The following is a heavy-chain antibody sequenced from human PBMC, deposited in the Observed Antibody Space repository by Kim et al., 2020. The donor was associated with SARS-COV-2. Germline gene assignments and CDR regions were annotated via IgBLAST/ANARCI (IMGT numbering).Heavy chain of an antibody. D-gene: IGHD3-3*01. J-gene: IGHJ5*02. Sequence: ASVKVSCKASGYTFTSYDINWVRQATGQGLEWMGWMNPNSGNTGYAQKFQGRVTMTRNTSISTAYMELSSLRSEDTAVYYCARVLQGRFLEWLSSWGQGTLVTVSS. CDR2: MNPNSGNT. CDR3: ARVLQGRFLEWLSS. CDR1: GYTFTSYD. V-gene: IGHV1-8*01.